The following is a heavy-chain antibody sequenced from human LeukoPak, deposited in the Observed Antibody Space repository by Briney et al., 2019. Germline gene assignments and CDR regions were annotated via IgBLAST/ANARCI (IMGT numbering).Heavy chain of an antibody. CDR2: ISSSSSYI. Sequence: GGSLRLSCAASGFIFSSYSMNWVRQAPGKGLEWVSSISSSSSYIYYADSVKGRFTISRDNAKNSLYLQMNSLRAEDTAVYYCARDYDSSGYYYGYWGQGTLVTVSS. CDR1: GFIFSSYS. D-gene: IGHD3-22*01. V-gene: IGHV3-21*01. J-gene: IGHJ4*02. CDR3: ARDYDSSGYYYGY.